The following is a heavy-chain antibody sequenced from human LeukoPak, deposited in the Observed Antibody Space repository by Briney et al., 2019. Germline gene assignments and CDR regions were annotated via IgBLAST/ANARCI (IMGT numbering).Heavy chain of an antibody. D-gene: IGHD3-22*01. CDR1: GYTFTSYG. Sequence: ASVKVSCKASGYTFTSYGISWVRQAPGQGLERMGWISAYNGNTNYAQKLQGRVTMTTDTSTSTAYMELRSLRSDDTAVYYCARDRESYYDSSGYYWFDPWGQGTLVTVSS. CDR3: ARDRESYYDSSGYYWFDP. J-gene: IGHJ5*02. CDR2: ISAYNGNT. V-gene: IGHV1-18*01.